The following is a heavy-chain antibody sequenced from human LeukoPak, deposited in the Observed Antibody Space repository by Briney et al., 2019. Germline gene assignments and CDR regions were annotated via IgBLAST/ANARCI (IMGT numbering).Heavy chain of an antibody. D-gene: IGHD6-19*01. CDR2: IWYDGSNK. CDR3: ARYSGWNDAFDI. J-gene: IGHJ3*02. Sequence: GRSLRLSCAASGFTFGSYGMHWVRQAPGKGLEWVAVIWYDGSNKYYADSVKGRFTISRDNSKNTLYLQMNSLRAEDTAVYYCARYSGWNDAFDIWGQGTMVTVSS. V-gene: IGHV3-33*01. CDR1: GFTFGSYG.